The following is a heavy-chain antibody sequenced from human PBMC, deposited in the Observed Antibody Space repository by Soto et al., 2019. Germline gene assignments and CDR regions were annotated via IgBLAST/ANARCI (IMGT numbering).Heavy chain of an antibody. CDR1: VGSFTINNW. Sequence: SETLSVTCAISVGSFTINNWWTWFRQPPVQGLEWIGEIYRPGSTNYNPSLKSRVTIPLDKSENQFSLKVTSLTAADTAVYYCASRDPGTSVDYWGQGTLVTVSS. V-gene: IGHV4-4*02. CDR3: ASRDPGTSVDY. J-gene: IGHJ4*02. D-gene: IGHD1-7*01. CDR2: IYRPGST.